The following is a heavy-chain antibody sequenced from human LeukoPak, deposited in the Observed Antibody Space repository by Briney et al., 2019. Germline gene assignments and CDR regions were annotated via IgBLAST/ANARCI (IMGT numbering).Heavy chain of an antibody. D-gene: IGHD2-8*01. V-gene: IGHV3-30*18. CDR3: VKGYCTTFSCLGDFFDP. CDR2: ISHDGSKK. Sequence: TGRSLRLSCAASGFTFGNYGMRWVRQAPGKGLEYVAAISHDGSKKYYADFVKGRFTISRDNSKSTLYLEMNSLRVDDTAVYYCVKGYCTTFSCLGDFFDPWGQGTRVTVSS. J-gene: IGHJ5*02. CDR1: GFTFGNYG.